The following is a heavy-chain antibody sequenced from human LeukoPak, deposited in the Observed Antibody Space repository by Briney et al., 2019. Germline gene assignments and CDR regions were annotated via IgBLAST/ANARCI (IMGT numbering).Heavy chain of an antibody. V-gene: IGHV3-74*03. CDR1: GFSFSSYL. Sequence: PGGSLRLSCVASGFSFSSYLMHWVRQAPGKGLVWVSRINIDGTSKTYADSVKGRFTISRDNAKNTLYLQMNNLRAEDTAIYYCARVWRTGAARELGSWRQGTLVTVSA. CDR3: ARVWRTGAARELGS. CDR2: INIDGTSK. J-gene: IGHJ4*02. D-gene: IGHD3/OR15-3a*01.